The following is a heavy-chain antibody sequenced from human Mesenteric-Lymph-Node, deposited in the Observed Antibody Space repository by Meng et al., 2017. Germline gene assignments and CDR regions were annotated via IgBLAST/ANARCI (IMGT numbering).Heavy chain of an antibody. CDR2: ISSSGSTI. J-gene: IGHJ4*02. CDR3: ARVIGNQGHFDY. D-gene: IGHD3-16*02. CDR1: GFTFSDYY. Sequence: GESLKISCAASGFTFSDYYMSWIRQAPGKGLEWVSYISSSGSTIYYADSVKGRFTISRDNAKNSLYLQMNSLRAEDTAVYYCARVIGNQGHFDYWGQGTLVTVSS. V-gene: IGHV3-11*01.